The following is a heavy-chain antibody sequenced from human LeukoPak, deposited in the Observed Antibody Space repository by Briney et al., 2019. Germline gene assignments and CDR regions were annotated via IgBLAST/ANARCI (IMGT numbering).Heavy chain of an antibody. CDR2: MYYSGNI. D-gene: IGHD2-15*01. J-gene: IGHJ4*02. Sequence: SETLSLTCTVSRGSISSYYWNWLRQPPGKGLEWVGYMYYSGNINYNPSLKSRVTISIDTSKSQFSLTLTSVTAADTAVYYCARDSGYCSGGSCPLKFWGQGTPVTVSS. CDR3: ARDSGYCSGGSCPLKF. CDR1: RGSISSYY. V-gene: IGHV4-59*01.